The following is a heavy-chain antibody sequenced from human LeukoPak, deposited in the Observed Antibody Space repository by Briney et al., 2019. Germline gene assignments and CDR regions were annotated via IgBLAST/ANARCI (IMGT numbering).Heavy chain of an antibody. CDR3: ARGPAMTAVNYYYYYMDV. Sequence: SETLSLTCTVSGGSISSDFWSWIRQPPGKGLEWIWYIYYSGSTKYDPSLKSRVTISVDTSKNQFSLKLKSMAAADRAVYYCARGPAMTAVNYYYYYMDVWGKGTTVTVSS. CDR1: GGSISSDF. V-gene: IGHV4-59*01. D-gene: IGHD6-19*01. CDR2: IYYSGST. J-gene: IGHJ6*03.